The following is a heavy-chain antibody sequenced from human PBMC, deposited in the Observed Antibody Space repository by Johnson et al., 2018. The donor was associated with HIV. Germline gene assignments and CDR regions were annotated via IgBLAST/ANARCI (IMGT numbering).Heavy chain of an antibody. J-gene: IGHJ3*02. V-gene: IGHV3-23*04. D-gene: IGHD3-10*01. Sequence: EQLVESGGGLVQPGGSLRLSCAASGFTFSSYAMSWVRQAPGKGLEWVSAISGSGGSTYYADSVKGRFTISRDNSKNTLYLQMNSRRAEDTAVYYCAKGATCDYGSGSYYTGAAFDIWGQGTMVTVSS. CDR1: GFTFSSYA. CDR3: AKGATCDYGSGSYYTGAAFDI. CDR2: ISGSGGST.